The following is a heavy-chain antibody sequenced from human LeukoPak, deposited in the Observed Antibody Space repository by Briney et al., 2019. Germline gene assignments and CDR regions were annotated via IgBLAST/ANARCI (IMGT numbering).Heavy chain of an antibody. J-gene: IGHJ4*02. CDR2: INHSGST. D-gene: IGHD3-10*01. CDR1: GGSFSGYY. CDR3: ARVSFMVRGVITPYYFDY. Sequence: PSETLSLTCAVYGGSFSGYYWSWIRQPPGKGLEWIGEINHSGSTNYNPSLKSRVTISVDTSKNQFSLKLSSVTAADTAVYYCARVSFMVRGVITPYYFDYWGQGTLVTASS. V-gene: IGHV4-34*01.